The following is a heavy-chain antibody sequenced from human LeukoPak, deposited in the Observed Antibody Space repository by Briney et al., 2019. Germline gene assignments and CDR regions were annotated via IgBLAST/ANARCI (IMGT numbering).Heavy chain of an antibody. CDR2: IRSAVETT. CDR3: AKHFCTGLDCSLFDS. D-gene: IGHD3/OR15-3a*01. Sequence: GGSLRLSCTASGFTISTYWMSWVRQAPGKGLEWISGIRSAVETTHYADSVKGRFIISRDNSKNALSLQLNSLRPEDTALYYCAKHFCTGLDCSLFDSWGQGTLVTVSS. CDR1: GFTISTYW. V-gene: IGHV3-23*01. J-gene: IGHJ4*02.